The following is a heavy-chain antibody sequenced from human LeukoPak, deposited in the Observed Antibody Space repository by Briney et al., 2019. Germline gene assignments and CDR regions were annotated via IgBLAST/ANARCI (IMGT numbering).Heavy chain of an antibody. CDR3: ARGYYGSGSPDPEIDY. CDR2: MNPNSGNT. Sequence: ASVKVSCKASGYTFTSYDINWVRQATGQGLEWMGWMNPNSGNTGYAQKFQGRVAMTRNTSISTAYMELSSLRSEDTAVYYCARGYYGSGSPDPEIDYWGQGILVTVSS. D-gene: IGHD3-10*01. J-gene: IGHJ4*02. CDR1: GYTFTSYD. V-gene: IGHV1-8*01.